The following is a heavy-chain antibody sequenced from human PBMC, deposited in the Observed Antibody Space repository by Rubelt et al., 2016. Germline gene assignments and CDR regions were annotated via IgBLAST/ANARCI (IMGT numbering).Heavy chain of an antibody. Sequence: AASGFTFSSYAMHWVRQAPGKGLEWVAVISYDGSNKYYADSVKGRFTISRDNSKNTLYLQMNSLRAEDTAVYHCARGPYSSSWRHYLGFDYWGQGTLVTVSS. CDR3: ARGPYSSSWRHYLGFDY. D-gene: IGHD6-13*01. CDR2: ISYDGSNK. J-gene: IGHJ4*02. CDR1: GFTFSSYA. V-gene: IGHV3-30*04.